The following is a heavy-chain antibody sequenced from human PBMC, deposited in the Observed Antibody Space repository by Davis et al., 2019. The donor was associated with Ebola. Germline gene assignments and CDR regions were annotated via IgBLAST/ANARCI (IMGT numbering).Heavy chain of an antibody. J-gene: IGHJ4*02. V-gene: IGHV3-7*01. CDR1: GITFSQYW. CDR3: ASEYSRGYGSDY. D-gene: IGHD3-22*01. Sequence: ESLKISCAASGITFSQYWMSWVRQAPGKGLEWVANIKQDGSEKHYVDSVKGRFTSSRDNAKNSLYLEMNSLRAEDTAIYYCASEYSRGYGSDYWGQGTLVTVSS. CDR2: IKQDGSEK.